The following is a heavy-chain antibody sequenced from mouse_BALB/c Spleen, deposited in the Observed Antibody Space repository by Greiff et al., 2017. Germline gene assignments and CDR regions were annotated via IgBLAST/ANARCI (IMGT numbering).Heavy chain of an antibody. CDR1: GFTFSSYT. D-gene: IGHD4-1*02. Sequence: EVKLVESGGGLVQPGGSLKLSCAASGFTFSSYTMSWVRQTPEKRLEWVAYISNGGGSTYYPDTVKGRFTISRDNAKNTLYLQMSSLKSEDTAMYYCARNQLGRDAMDYWGQGTSVTVSS. J-gene: IGHJ4*01. V-gene: IGHV5-12-2*01. CDR3: ARNQLGRDAMDY. CDR2: ISNGGGST.